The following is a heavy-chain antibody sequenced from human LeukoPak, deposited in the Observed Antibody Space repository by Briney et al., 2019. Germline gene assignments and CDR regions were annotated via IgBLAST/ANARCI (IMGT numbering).Heavy chain of an antibody. V-gene: IGHV3-53*01. CDR2: ISSGGST. D-gene: IGHD4-23*01. Sequence: GGSLRLSCAASGFTVSSNYMSWVRQAPGKGLEWVSVISSGGSTYYADSVKGRFTISRDSSKNTLYLQMNSLRDEDTAMYYCARDGMSTVAYWFLDLWGRGTLVTVSS. CDR3: ARDGMSTVAYWFLDL. J-gene: IGHJ2*01. CDR1: GFTVSSNY.